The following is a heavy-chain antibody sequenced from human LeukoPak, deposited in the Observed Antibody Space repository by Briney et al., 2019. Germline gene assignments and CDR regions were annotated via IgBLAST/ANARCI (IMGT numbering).Heavy chain of an antibody. J-gene: IGHJ4*02. CDR2: IYYSGST. CDR1: GGAISSGDYY. V-gene: IGHV4-30-4*08. D-gene: IGHD2-2*02. Sequence: SQTLSLTCTVSGGAISSGDYYWSWIRQPPGKGLEWIGDIYYSGSTYYNPPLKSRVTISVDTSKNQFSLKLSSVTAADTAVYYCASSTVPAAIPYFDYWGRGTLVTVSS. CDR3: ASSTVPAAIPYFDY.